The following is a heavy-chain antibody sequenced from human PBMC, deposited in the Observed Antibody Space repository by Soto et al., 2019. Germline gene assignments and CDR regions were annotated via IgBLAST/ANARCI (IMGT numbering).Heavy chain of an antibody. CDR2: ISAYNGNT. CDR1: GYTFTNFG. J-gene: IGHJ4*02. CDR3: ARGGTPIAY. V-gene: IGHV1-18*01. Sequence: QVQLVQSGAEVKKPGASVKVSCKASGYTFTNFGISWVRQAPGQGLAWMGWISAYNGNTNYAQKXLSRLTXXAATATSTACMERRGPRSADTAVSSCARGGTPIAYLGQGSLVTVSS. D-gene: IGHD3-16*01.